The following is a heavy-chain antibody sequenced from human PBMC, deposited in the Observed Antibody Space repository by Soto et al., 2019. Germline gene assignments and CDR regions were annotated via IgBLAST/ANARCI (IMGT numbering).Heavy chain of an antibody. CDR1: GYTLTGYY. Sequence: QVQLVQSGAEVKKPGASVKVSCKASGYTLTGYYLHWVRQAPGQGLEWMGWINPNSGGTDYAQMFQGRVTMTRDTSIRTAYMELSGLRSDDSAVYYCARAWEDSSNWHSSAAGEDNWFDPWGQGTLVTVSS. D-gene: IGHD6-13*01. J-gene: IGHJ5*02. V-gene: IGHV1-2*02. CDR2: INPNSGGT. CDR3: ARAWEDSSNWHSSAAGEDNWFDP.